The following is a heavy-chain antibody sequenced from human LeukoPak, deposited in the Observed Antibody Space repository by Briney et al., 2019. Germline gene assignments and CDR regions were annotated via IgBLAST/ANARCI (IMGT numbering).Heavy chain of an antibody. CDR1: GGSMTGRTYY. V-gene: IGHV4-39*01. D-gene: IGHD3-22*01. J-gene: IGHJ4*02. CDR2: IYYSGST. CDR3: AVYYDSSGQRAEHY. Sequence: SETLSLTCTVSGGSMTGRTYYWGWIRQPPGKGLEWIGSIYYSGSTYYNPSLKSRVTISVDTSKNQFSLKLSSVTAADTAAYYCAVYYDSSGQRAEHYWGQGTLVTVSS.